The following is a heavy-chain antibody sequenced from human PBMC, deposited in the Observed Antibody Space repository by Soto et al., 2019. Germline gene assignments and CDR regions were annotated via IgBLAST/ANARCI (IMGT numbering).Heavy chain of an antibody. V-gene: IGHV3-53*02. Sequence: EVQLVETGGGLIQPGGSLRLSCAASGFTVSSNYMSWVRQAPGKGLEWVSVIYSGGSTYYADSVKGRFTISRDNSKNTLYLQMNSLRAADTAVYYCARLLYRSGWYYWGQGTLVTVSS. CDR1: GFTVSSNY. D-gene: IGHD6-19*01. CDR3: ARLLYRSGWYY. J-gene: IGHJ4*02. CDR2: IYSGGST.